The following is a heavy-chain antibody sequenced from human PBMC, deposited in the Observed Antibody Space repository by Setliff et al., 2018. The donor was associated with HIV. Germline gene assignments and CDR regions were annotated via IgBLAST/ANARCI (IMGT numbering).Heavy chain of an antibody. V-gene: IGHV1-69*13. Sequence: ASVKVSCKASGGTFSSYAISWVRQAPGQGREWMGGIIPIFGTANYAQKFQGRVTITADESTSTAYMELSSLRSEDTAVYYRARAPELYSSGWYYDYWGQGTLVTVSS. J-gene: IGHJ4*02. CDR2: IIPIFGTA. CDR1: GGTFSSYA. CDR3: ARAPELYSSGWYYDY. D-gene: IGHD6-19*01.